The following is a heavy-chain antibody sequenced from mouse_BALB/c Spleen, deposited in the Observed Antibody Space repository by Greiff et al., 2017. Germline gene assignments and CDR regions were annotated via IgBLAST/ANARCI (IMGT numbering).Heavy chain of an antibody. CDR3: AREESYDGAWFAY. V-gene: IGHV5-9-4*01. CDR2: ISSGGSYT. Sequence: DVKLVESGGGLVKPGGSLKLSCAASGFTFSSYAMHWVRQSPEKRLEWVAVISSGGSYTYYPDNVTGRITISRDTTKNTLYMEMSSLRSEGTAMYDCAREESYDGAWFAYWGQGTMVTVSS. D-gene: IGHD6-1*02. CDR1: GFTFSSYA. J-gene: IGHJ3*01.